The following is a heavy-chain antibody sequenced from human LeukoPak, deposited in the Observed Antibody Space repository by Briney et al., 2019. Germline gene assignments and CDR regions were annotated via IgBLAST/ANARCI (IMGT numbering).Heavy chain of an antibody. J-gene: IGHJ4*02. CDR1: GYTFTSYD. CDR3: ARGSRDFDY. CDR2: MNPNSGNA. Sequence: GASVKVSCKASGYTFTSYDINWVRQATGQGLEWMGWMNPNSGNAGYAQKFQGRVTITRNTSISTAYMELSSLRSEDTAVYYSARGSRDFDYWGQGTLVTVSS. V-gene: IGHV1-8*03.